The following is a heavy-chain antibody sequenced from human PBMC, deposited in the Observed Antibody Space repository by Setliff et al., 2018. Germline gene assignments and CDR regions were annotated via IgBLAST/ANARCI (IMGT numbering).Heavy chain of an antibody. CDR2: IYPGDSDT. CDR3: ARRNTAMVYGFDI. D-gene: IGHD5-18*01. CDR1: GYSFTSYW. V-gene: IGHV5-51*01. Sequence: PGESLKISCKGSGYSFTSYWIGWVRQMPGKGLEWMGIIYPGDSDTRYSPSLQGQVTISADKSISTAYLQWSSLKASDTAMYYCARRNTAMVYGFDIWGQGTMVTVSS. J-gene: IGHJ3*02.